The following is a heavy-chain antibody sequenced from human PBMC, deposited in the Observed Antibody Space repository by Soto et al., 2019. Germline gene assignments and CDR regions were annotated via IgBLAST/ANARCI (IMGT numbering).Heavy chain of an antibody. CDR3: ARDGGGYNFFDY. J-gene: IGHJ4*02. V-gene: IGHV4-61*01. CDR1: GGSVSSGSYY. Sequence: SETLPLTCTVPGGSVSSGSYYWSWIRQPPGKGLEWIGYIYYSGSTNYNPSLKSRVTISVDTSKNQFSLKLSSVTAADTAVYYCARDGGGYNFFDYWGQGTLVTVSS. D-gene: IGHD5-12*01. CDR2: IYYSGST.